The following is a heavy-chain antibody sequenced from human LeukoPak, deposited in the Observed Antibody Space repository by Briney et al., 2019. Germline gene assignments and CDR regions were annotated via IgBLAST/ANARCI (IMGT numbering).Heavy chain of an antibody. CDR1: GGSFSGYY. CDR2: INHSGST. CDR3: ARGWGYCSSTSILGDY. J-gene: IGHJ4*02. D-gene: IGHD2-2*01. Sequence: SETLSLTCAVYGGSFSGYYWSWIRQPPGKGLEWIGEINHSGSTNYNPSLKSRVTISVDTSKNQFSLKLSSVTAADTAVSYCARGWGYCSSTSILGDYWGQGDLVTVSS. V-gene: IGHV4-34*01.